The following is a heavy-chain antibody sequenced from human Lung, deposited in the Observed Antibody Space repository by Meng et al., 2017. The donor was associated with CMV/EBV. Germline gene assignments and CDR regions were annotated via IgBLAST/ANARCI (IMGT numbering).Heavy chain of an antibody. CDR1: GFTFSSYS. Sequence: GGSLRLXXAASGFTFSSYSMKWVRQAPGKGLEWVSSISSSGTYIYYADSVKGRFTISRDNAQNSLYLQMNSLRAEDTAVYYCARDVSPRSSAYFAIYYFYALDVWGQGTXVTVSS. CDR2: ISSSGTYI. D-gene: IGHD2-21*01. V-gene: IGHV3-21*01. J-gene: IGHJ6*02. CDR3: ARDVSPRSSAYFAIYYFYALDV.